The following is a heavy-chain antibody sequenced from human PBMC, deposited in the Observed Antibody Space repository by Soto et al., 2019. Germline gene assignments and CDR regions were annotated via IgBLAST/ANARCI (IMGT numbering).Heavy chain of an antibody. Sequence: EVQLVESGGGLVKPGGSLRLSCAASGFTFSSYSMNWVRQAPGKGLEWVSSISSSSSYIYYADSVKGRFTISRDNAKNSLYLQMNSLRAEDTAVYYCARGEVGGWTLDYWGQGTLVTVSS. CDR2: ISSSSSYI. V-gene: IGHV3-21*01. CDR1: GFTFSSYS. CDR3: ARGEVGGWTLDY. D-gene: IGHD6-19*01. J-gene: IGHJ4*02.